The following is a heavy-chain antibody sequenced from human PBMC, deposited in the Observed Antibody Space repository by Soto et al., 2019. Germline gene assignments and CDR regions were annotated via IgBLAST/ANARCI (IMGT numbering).Heavy chain of an antibody. CDR1: GGTFSSYT. V-gene: IGHV1-69*01. CDR2: ISPIFGTP. J-gene: IGHJ4*02. CDR3: ARVVVGSLLSLDY. D-gene: IGHD1-26*01. Sequence: QVQLVQSGAEVKKPGASVTVSCKASGGTFSSYTISWLRQAPGQGLEWMAGISPIFGTPIYAQKFQDRVTTTGHEATMTAYMEMNRLPSEDTAVYYCARVVVGSLLSLDYWGQGTRVTICS.